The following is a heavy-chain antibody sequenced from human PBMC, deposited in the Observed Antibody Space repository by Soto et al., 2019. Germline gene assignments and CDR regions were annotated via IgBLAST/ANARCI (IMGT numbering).Heavy chain of an antibody. Sequence: SETLSLTCSVSGASISGFYWSWIRKSAGKGLEWIGRIYATGTTDYNPSLKSRVMMSVDTSKRQFSLKLRSVTAADTAVYYCVRDGTKTLRDWFDPWGQGISVTVSS. J-gene: IGHJ5*02. CDR2: IYATGTT. D-gene: IGHD1-1*01. V-gene: IGHV4-4*07. CDR3: VRDGTKTLRDWFDP. CDR1: GASISGFY.